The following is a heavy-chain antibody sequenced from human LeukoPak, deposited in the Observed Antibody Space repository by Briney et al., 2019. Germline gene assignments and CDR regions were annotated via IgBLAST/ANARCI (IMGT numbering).Heavy chain of an antibody. D-gene: IGHD2-21*02. J-gene: IGHJ4*02. CDR2: FYSGDSDT. CDR1: GYRFTGYW. V-gene: IGHV5-51*01. CDR3: AGSTGDPYYFDY. Sequence: GESLKISCKGSGYRFTGYWIGWVRQMPGKGLEWMGIFYSGDSDTRYRPPFQGHVTLSADKSSGTAYLQWSSLKASDTAVYYCAGSTGDPYYFDYWGQGTLVTVSS.